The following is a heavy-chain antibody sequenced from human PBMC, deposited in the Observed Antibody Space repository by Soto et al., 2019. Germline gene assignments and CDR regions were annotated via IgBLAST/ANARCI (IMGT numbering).Heavy chain of an antibody. CDR2: LDPSSTYI. CDR1: GFTFSAYT. D-gene: IGHD4-17*01. J-gene: IGHJ5*01. CDR3: VRGSYGDYDS. V-gene: IGHV3-21*02. Sequence: EVQLVESGGCLVKPGGSLRLSCAASGFTFSAYTMDWVRQAPGKGLEWVSSLDPSSTYIYYADSVKGRFTLSRDNAKNSLFLRLNSLRADDTALYYCVRGSYGDYDSWGQGTLVTVSS.